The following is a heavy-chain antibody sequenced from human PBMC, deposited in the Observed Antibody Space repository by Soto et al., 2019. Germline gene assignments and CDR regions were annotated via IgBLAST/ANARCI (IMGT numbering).Heavy chain of an antibody. CDR3: ARDTYFYGSGSYSP. CDR2: ISISSTYI. CDR1: GFTFSSYS. J-gene: IGHJ5*02. V-gene: IGHV3-21*01. D-gene: IGHD3-10*01. Sequence: GGSLRLSCAASGFTFSSYSMNWVRQAPGKGLEWVSSISISSTYIYYADSVKGRFTISRDNAKNSLYLQMNSLRAEDTAVYYCARDTYFYGSGSYSPWGQGTLVTVSS.